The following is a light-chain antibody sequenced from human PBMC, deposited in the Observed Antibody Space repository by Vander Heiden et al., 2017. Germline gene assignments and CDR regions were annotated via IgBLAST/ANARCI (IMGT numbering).Light chain of an antibody. V-gene: IGKV1-6*01. CDR3: LQDHVFPWT. Sequence: ASPMTQSHSSLSAYVRDRVTITCRASPDIGNDLSWYQQKPGKAPKVLISVVSSLQGGVPSRFSGSGFGTDFTLTITSLQPEDFATYYCLQDHVFPWTLGQGTKVEVK. CDR2: VVS. J-gene: IGKJ1*01. CDR1: PDIGND.